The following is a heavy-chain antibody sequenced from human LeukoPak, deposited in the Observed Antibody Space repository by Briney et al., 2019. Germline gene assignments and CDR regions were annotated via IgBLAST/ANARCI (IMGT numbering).Heavy chain of an antibody. CDR1: GYTFTGYY. Sequence: ASVKVSRKASGYTFTGYYMHWVRQAPGQGLEWMGWINPNSGGTNYAQKFQGRVTMTRDTSISTAYMELSRLRSDDTAVYYCASQNQVTPDTAMARWGQGTLVTVSS. CDR3: ASQNQVTPDTAMAR. CDR2: INPNSGGT. D-gene: IGHD5-18*01. J-gene: IGHJ4*02. V-gene: IGHV1-2*02.